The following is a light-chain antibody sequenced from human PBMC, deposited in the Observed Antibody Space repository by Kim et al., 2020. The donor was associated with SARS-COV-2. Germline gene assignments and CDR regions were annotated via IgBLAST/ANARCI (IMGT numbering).Light chain of an antibody. Sequence: QSALTQPASVSGSPGQSITISCTGSGSDIGSYNYVSWYQQHPGKAPQLIISDVDRRPSGVSTRFSGSKSANTASLTISGLQAGDEANYYCSSYTRTSTYVFGTGTKVTVL. V-gene: IGLV2-14*03. CDR1: GSDIGSYNY. CDR3: SSYTRTSTYV. CDR2: DVD. J-gene: IGLJ1*01.